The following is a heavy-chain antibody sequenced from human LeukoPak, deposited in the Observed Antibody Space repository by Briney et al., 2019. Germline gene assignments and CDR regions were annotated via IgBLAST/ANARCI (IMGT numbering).Heavy chain of an antibody. D-gene: IGHD6-13*01. Sequence: ASVKVSCKASGYTFTSYYMHWVRQAPGQGLEWMGIINPSGGSTSYAQKFQGRVTMTRDTSTSPVYMELSSLRSEDTAVYYCARAHRIAAAGTLRFDYGGQGTLVTVSS. CDR1: GYTFTSYY. CDR3: ARAHRIAAAGTLRFDY. V-gene: IGHV1-46*01. CDR2: INPSGGST. J-gene: IGHJ4*02.